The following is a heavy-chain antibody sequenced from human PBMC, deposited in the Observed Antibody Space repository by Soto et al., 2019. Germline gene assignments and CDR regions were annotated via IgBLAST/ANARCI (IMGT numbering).Heavy chain of an antibody. Sequence: EVQLVESGGGLVQPGESLRLSCAASGFTVSSKYMTWVRQAPGKGLEWVSVIYSGGSTYYADSVKARFTISRDNSKNTLYLQMNSLRAEDTAVYYCARDLGSSMDLWGQGTLVTVSS. CDR2: IYSGGST. J-gene: IGHJ1*01. CDR1: GFTVSSKY. CDR3: ARDLGSSMDL. V-gene: IGHV3-66*01. D-gene: IGHD6-13*01.